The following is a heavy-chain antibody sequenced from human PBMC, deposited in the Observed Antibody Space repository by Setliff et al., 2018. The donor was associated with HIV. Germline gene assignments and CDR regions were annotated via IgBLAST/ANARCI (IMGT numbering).Heavy chain of an antibody. Sequence: SETLSLTCSVSGGCIDRSNYYWGWIRQSPGKGLEWIGNIHYSGSTYYNPSLKSRVTISVDTCRNQFYLDLRSVTAADTAVYYCARQGLTMNRGVPAPILYYFDYWGPGILVTVSS. CDR2: IHYSGST. J-gene: IGHJ4*02. CDR3: ARQGLTMNRGVPAPILYYFDY. D-gene: IGHD3-10*01. CDR1: GGCIDRSNYY. V-gene: IGHV4-39*01.